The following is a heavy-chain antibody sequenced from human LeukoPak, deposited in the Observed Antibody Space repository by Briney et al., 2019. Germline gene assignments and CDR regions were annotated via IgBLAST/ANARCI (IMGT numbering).Heavy chain of an antibody. J-gene: IGHJ6*02. Sequence: ASVKVSCKASGGTFSSYAISWVRQAPGQGLEWMGGIIPIFGTANYAQKFQGRVTITADESTSTAYMELSSLRSEDKAVYYCASGEQHPYYCYGMDVWGQGTTVTVSS. D-gene: IGHD6-13*01. CDR1: GGTFSSYA. CDR3: ASGEQHPYYCYGMDV. CDR2: IIPIFGTA. V-gene: IGHV1-69*13.